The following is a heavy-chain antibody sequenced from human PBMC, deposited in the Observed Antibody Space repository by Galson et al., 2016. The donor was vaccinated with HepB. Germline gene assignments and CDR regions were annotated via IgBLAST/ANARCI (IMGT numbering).Heavy chain of an antibody. CDR3: ARDDKSGSWSWFDP. Sequence: SVKVSCKASGYRFTSYGFSWLRQAPGQGLEWMGWISASNGNTDYPQKFQGRVTMTTDTSTNTAYMEMRSLRSDDTAVYYCARDDKSGSWSWFDPWGQGTLFTVSS. D-gene: IGHD6-13*01. CDR1: GYRFTSYG. V-gene: IGHV1-18*01. J-gene: IGHJ5*02. CDR2: ISASNGNT.